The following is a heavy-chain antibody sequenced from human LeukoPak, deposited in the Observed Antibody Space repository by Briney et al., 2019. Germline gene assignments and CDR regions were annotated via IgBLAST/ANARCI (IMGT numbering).Heavy chain of an antibody. CDR2: IRSKANSYAT. CDR1: GFTFSGSA. D-gene: IGHD5-24*01. CDR3: AKGSTRGRDGIAGSFGAFDI. Sequence: GGSLRLSCAASGFTFSGSAMHWVRQASGKGLEWIGRIRSKANSYATAYAASVKGRFTISRDDSKNTAYLQMNSLRAEDTAVYYCAKGSTRGRDGIAGSFGAFDIWGQGTMVTVSS. J-gene: IGHJ3*02. V-gene: IGHV3-73*01.